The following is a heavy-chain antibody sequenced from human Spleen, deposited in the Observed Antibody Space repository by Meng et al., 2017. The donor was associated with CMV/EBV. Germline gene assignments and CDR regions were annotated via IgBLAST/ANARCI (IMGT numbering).Heavy chain of an antibody. J-gene: IGHJ6*02. Sequence: SETLSLTCTVFGVSTTSTSHYWVWIRQPPGKGLEWIGSVYYSGNGYYNPSLKSRVTISVDTSKNQFSLKLSSVTAADTAVYYCARGLFRKSSRFYYYYYGMDVWGQGTTVTVSS. CDR3: ARGLFRKSSRFYYYYYGMDV. CDR2: VYYSGNG. CDR1: GVSTTSTSHY. D-gene: IGHD6-6*01. V-gene: IGHV4-39*07.